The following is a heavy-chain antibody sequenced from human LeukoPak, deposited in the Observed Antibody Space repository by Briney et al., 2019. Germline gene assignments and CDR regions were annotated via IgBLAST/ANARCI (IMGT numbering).Heavy chain of an antibody. Sequence: ASVKVSCKASGGTFSSYAISWVRQAPGQGLEWMGGIIPIVGTANYAQKFQGRVTITTDESTSTAYMELSSLRSEDTAVYYSARSILLWFGETPYYYMDVWGKGTTVTVSS. CDR1: GGTFSSYA. J-gene: IGHJ6*03. CDR3: ARSILLWFGETPYYYMDV. CDR2: IIPIVGTA. V-gene: IGHV1-69*05. D-gene: IGHD3-10*01.